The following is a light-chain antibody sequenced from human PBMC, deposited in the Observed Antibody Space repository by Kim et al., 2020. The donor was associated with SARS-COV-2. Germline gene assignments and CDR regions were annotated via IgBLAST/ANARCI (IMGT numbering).Light chain of an antibody. V-gene: IGKV3-20*01. Sequence: LSPGERATLSCRVSQSVRGRYLAWYQQKPGQAPRLLIYGASNRATGIPVRFSGIGSGTDFTLTISRLEPEDFAVYYCQQYSSAPDNFGQGTKLEI. CDR3: QQYSSAPDN. J-gene: IGKJ2*01. CDR1: QSVRGRY. CDR2: GAS.